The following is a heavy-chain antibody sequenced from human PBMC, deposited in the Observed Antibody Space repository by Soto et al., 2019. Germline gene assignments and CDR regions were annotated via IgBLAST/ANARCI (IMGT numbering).Heavy chain of an antibody. Sequence: EVQLVESGGGLVQPGGSLRLSCAASGFTFSSYEMNWVRQAPGKGLEWVSYISSSGSTIYYADSVKGRFTISRDNAKNSLYLQMNSLRAEDTAVHYCARDLLWFGTLSAFDIWGQGTMVTVSS. J-gene: IGHJ3*02. CDR3: ARDLLWFGTLSAFDI. CDR1: GFTFSSYE. D-gene: IGHD3-10*01. V-gene: IGHV3-48*03. CDR2: ISSSGSTI.